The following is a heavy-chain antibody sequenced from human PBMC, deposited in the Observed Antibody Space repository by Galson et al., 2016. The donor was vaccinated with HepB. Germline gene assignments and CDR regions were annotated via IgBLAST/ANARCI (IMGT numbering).Heavy chain of an antibody. CDR3: ARGLKGLRLGAYGMDV. CDR2: IGTAVDP. CDR1: GFTFSNYD. Sequence: SLRLSCAASGFTFSNYDMHWVRQATGKGLEWVSAIGTAVDPYYPGSVKGRFTISRENAKNSLYLQMNSLRAGDTAVYYCARGLKGLRLGAYGMDVWGQGTTVTVSS. J-gene: IGHJ6*02. V-gene: IGHV3-13*05. D-gene: IGHD5-12*01.